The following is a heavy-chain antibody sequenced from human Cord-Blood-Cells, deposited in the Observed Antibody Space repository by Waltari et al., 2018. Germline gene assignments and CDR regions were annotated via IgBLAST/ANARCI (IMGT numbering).Heavy chain of an antibody. Sequence: QVQLQQSAAGLLKPSETLSLTCAVYGGSFSGYHWSWLRQPPGKGLEWIGEINHSGSTNYNPSLKSRVTISVDTSKNQFSLKLSSVTAADTAVYYCARAPNWADYWGQGTLVTVSS. CDR2: INHSGST. V-gene: IGHV4-34*01. J-gene: IGHJ4*02. CDR1: GGSFSGYH. CDR3: ARAPNWADY. D-gene: IGHD7-27*01.